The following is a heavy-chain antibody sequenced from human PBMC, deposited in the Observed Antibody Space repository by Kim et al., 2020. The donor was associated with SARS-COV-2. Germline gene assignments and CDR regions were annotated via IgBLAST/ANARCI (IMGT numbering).Heavy chain of an antibody. D-gene: IGHD3-10*01. CDR3: ARGEFGSGSYYNGGWFDP. V-gene: IGHV3-30*01. J-gene: IGHJ5*02. Sequence: KARCTISRDNSKNTLYLQRNSLRAEDTAVYYCARGEFGSGSYYNGGWFDPWGQGTLVTVSS.